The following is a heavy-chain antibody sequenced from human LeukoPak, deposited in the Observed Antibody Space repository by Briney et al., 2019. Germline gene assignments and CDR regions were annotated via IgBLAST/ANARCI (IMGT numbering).Heavy chain of an antibody. J-gene: IGHJ4*02. CDR3: ARVSTDYGDYLAPAPVPLGFVY. Sequence: SDPLSLLCSVCGGLISIYYWRWTPQPRGEGGVGIGYNYYCWNHKHHPPLKRRVTISVDPSKNQFSLELSSVTAADTAVYYCARVSTDYGDYLAPAPVPLGFVYWGEGALVTVSP. CDR1: GGLISIYY. V-gene: IGHV4-59*07. D-gene: IGHD4-17*01. CDR2: NYYCWNH.